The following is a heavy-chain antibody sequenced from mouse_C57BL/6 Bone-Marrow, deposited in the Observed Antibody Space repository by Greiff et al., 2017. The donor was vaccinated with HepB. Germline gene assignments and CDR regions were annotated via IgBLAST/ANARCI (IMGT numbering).Heavy chain of an antibody. D-gene: IGHD1-1*01. J-gene: IGHJ2*01. CDR3: ARGVPYYYGSRYFDY. CDR1: GYTFTSYW. CDR2: IDPSDSYT. V-gene: IGHV1-59*01. Sequence: QVQLQQPGAELVRPGTSVKLSCKASGYTFTSYWMHWVKQRPGQGLEWIGVIDPSDSYTNYNQKFKGKATLTVDTSSSTAYMQLSSLTSEDSAVYYCARGVPYYYGSRYFDYWGQGTTLTVSS.